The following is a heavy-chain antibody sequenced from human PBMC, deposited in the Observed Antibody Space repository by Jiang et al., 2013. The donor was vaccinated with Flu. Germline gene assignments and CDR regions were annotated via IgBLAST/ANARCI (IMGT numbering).Heavy chain of an antibody. CDR1: GDSVSSNSAA. D-gene: IGHD6-19*01. V-gene: IGHV6-1*01. CDR3: VRGGPIAVPGVDDAFDI. J-gene: IGHJ3*02. Sequence: SLTCAISGDSVSSNSAAWNWIRQSPSRGLEWLGRTYYRSKWCNDYALSVKSRITINPDTSKNQFSLQLNSVTPEDTAVYYCVRGGPIAVPGVDDAFDIWGQGTMVTVSS. CDR2: TYYRSKWCN.